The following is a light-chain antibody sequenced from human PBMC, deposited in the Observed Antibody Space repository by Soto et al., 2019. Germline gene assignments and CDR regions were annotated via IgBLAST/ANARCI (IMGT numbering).Light chain of an antibody. Sequence: DIQMTHSPSTLSASVGDRVTITCRASQSISSWLAWYQQKPGKAPKLVIYKASSLESGVPSRFSGSGSGTEFTLTISSLQPDDFATYYCQQYNSYPLTFGGGTKLDIK. V-gene: IGKV1-5*03. CDR2: KAS. J-gene: IGKJ4*01. CDR1: QSISSW. CDR3: QQYNSYPLT.